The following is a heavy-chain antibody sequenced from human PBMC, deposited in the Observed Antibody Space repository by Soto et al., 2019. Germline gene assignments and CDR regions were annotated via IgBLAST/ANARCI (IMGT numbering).Heavy chain of an antibody. Sequence: SVKVSCKASGGTFSSYSISWVRQAPGQGLEWMGRIIPILGIANYAQKFQGRVTITADKSTSTAYMELSSLRSEDTAVYYCARDIRYNWNDGAHLGYWGQGTLVTVSS. CDR3: ARDIRYNWNDGAHLGY. D-gene: IGHD1-1*01. J-gene: IGHJ4*02. CDR1: GGTFSSYS. CDR2: IIPILGIA. V-gene: IGHV1-69*04.